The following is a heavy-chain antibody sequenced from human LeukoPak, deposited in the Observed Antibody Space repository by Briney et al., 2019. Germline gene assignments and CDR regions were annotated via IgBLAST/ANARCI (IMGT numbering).Heavy chain of an antibody. Sequence: PGGSLRLSCAASGLTFSNYNMNWVRQAPGRGLEWVSSISTSSSYIYYADSVKGRFTISRDNAKKSLYLQMNSLRAEDTAVYYCAREGSGRRTEFFDYWGQGTLVTVSS. CDR1: GLTFSNYN. CDR3: AREGSGRRTEFFDY. CDR2: ISTSSSYI. V-gene: IGHV3-21*01. J-gene: IGHJ4*02. D-gene: IGHD6-19*01.